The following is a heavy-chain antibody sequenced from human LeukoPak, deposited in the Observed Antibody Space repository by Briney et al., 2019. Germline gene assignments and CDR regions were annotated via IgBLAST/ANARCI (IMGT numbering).Heavy chain of an antibody. V-gene: IGHV3-48*03. CDR2: ISSSGSTI. CDR1: GFTLSSYE. CDR3: ARVAMVVTGGMDY. Sequence: GGSLRLSCAASGFTLSSYEMNWVRQAPGKGLEWVSYISSSGSTIYYADSVKGRFTISRDNAKNSLYLQMNSLRAEDTAVYYCARVAMVVTGGMDYWGQGTLVTVSS. J-gene: IGHJ4*02. D-gene: IGHD4-23*01.